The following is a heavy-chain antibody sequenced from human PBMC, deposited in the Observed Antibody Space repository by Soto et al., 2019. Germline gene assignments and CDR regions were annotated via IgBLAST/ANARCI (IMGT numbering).Heavy chain of an antibody. D-gene: IGHD2-15*01. Sequence: ASVKVSCKASGYTFTSYYMHWVRQAPGQGLEWMGIISPSGGSTSYAQKFQGRVTMTRDTSTSTVYMELSSLRSEDTAVYYCARDRLDCSGGSCYSYYYYYGMDVWGQGTTVTVSS. CDR1: GYTFTSYY. J-gene: IGHJ6*02. CDR2: ISPSGGST. V-gene: IGHV1-46*01. CDR3: ARDRLDCSGGSCYSYYYYYGMDV.